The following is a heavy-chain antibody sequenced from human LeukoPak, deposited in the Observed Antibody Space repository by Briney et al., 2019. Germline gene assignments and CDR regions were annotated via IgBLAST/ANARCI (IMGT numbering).Heavy chain of an antibody. CDR1: GFTFVDFA. CDR2: ISWNSGSI. CDR3: AKDKDGYASGWYGD. V-gene: IGHV3-9*01. Sequence: PGGSLRLSCAASGFTFVDFAMHWVRQAPGKGLEWVSGISWNSGSIGYADSVKGRFTVTRDNAKNSLYLQMNSLRPEDTALYYCAKDKDGYASGWYGDWGQGTLVTVSS. J-gene: IGHJ4*02. D-gene: IGHD6-19*01.